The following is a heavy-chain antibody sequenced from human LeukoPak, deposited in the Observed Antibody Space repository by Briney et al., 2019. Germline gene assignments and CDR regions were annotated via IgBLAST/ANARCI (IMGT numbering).Heavy chain of an antibody. V-gene: IGHV4-59*08. D-gene: IGHD3-10*01. J-gene: IGHJ4*02. CDR1: GYSISNYY. CDR3: ASIGGEDY. Sequence: KSSETLSLTCTVSGYSISNYYWSWIRQPPGKGLEWIGYIYYSGSTNYNPSLASRVTISLDTSKNQFSLKLSSVSAADTAVYYCASIGGEDYWGQGTLVTVSS. CDR2: IYYSGST.